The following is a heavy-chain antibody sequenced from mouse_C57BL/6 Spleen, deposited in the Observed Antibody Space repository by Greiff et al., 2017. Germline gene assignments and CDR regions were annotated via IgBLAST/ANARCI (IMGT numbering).Heavy chain of an antibody. V-gene: IGHV1-69*01. J-gene: IGHJ1*03. CDR3: ARPHYYGSSLYWYFDV. CDR2: IDPSDSYT. CDR1: GYTFTSYW. D-gene: IGHD1-1*01. Sequence: QVHVKQPGAELVMPGASVKLSCKASGYTFTSYWMHWVKQRPGQGLEWIGEIDPSDSYTNHNQKFKGKSTFTVDKSSTTAYMQLSSLTSEDSAVYYCARPHYYGSSLYWYFDVWGTGTTVTVSS.